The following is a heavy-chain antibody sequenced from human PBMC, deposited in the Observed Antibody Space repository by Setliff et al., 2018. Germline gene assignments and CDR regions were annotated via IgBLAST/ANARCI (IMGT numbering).Heavy chain of an antibody. Sequence: PSETLSLTCNVSGDSISTGNYYWSRIRQPAGKGLEWIGHIFSKGSTNNNPSLKSRVTISLDPSKNQMSLRLSSVTAADTAVYYCARGRYYESTSYYFPFDFWGRGTLVTVSS. D-gene: IGHD3-22*01. V-gene: IGHV4-61*09. J-gene: IGHJ4*02. CDR3: ARGRYYESTSYYFPFDF. CDR2: IFSKGST. CDR1: GDSISTGNYY.